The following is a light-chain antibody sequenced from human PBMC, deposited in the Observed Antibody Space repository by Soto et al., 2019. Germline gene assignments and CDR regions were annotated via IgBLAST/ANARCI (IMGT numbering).Light chain of an antibody. V-gene: IGKV3-11*01. CDR1: QSVSSY. CDR2: DAS. J-gene: IGKJ4*01. Sequence: EILLTQSPATLSLSPGERATLSCRASQSVSSYLAWYQQKPGQATRLLIYDASNRANGIPARFSGSGSGTDFTLTIRSLEPEDFALYYCQQYGNSPPITFGGGTKV. CDR3: QQYGNSPPIT.